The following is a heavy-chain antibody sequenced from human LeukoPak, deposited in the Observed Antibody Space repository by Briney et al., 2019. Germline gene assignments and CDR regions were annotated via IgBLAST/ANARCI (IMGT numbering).Heavy chain of an antibody. D-gene: IGHD2-2*01. J-gene: IGHJ4*02. CDR1: GFTFSNAW. CDR3: TTVSVVVPAAPPS. Sequence: PGGSLRLSCAASGFTFSNAWMSWVRQAPGKGLEWVGRIKSKTDGGTTDYAAPVKGRFTISRDDSKNTLYLQMNSLKTEDTAVYHCTTVSVVVPAAPPSWGQGTLVTVSS. V-gene: IGHV3-15*01. CDR2: IKSKTDGGTT.